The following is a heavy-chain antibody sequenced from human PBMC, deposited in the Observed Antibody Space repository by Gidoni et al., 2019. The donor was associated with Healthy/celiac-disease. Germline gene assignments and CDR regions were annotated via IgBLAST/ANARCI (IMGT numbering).Heavy chain of an antibody. CDR2: ISGSGGST. J-gene: IGHJ3*02. D-gene: IGHD3-22*01. Sequence: EVQLLESGGGLVQPGGSLRLSCAASGFTFSSYAMSWVRQAPGKGLEWVSAISGSGGSTYYADSVKGRFTISRDNSKNTLYLQMNSLRAEDTAVYYCAKDVADYYDSSGSPDAFDIWGQGTMVTVSS. CDR1: GFTFSSYA. CDR3: AKDVADYYDSSGSPDAFDI. V-gene: IGHV3-23*01.